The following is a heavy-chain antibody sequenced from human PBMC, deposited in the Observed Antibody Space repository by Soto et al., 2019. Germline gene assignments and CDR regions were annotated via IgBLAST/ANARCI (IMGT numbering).Heavy chain of an antibody. CDR2: IYYSGST. V-gene: IGHV4-61*01. J-gene: IGHJ6*02. CDR3: ARDIGGGPYGMDV. D-gene: IGHD2-15*01. Sequence: TLSLTCTVSGGSVSSGSYYWSWIRQPPGKGLEWIGYIYYSGSTNYNPSLKSRVTISVDTSKNQFSLKLSSVTAADTAVYYCARDIGGGPYGMDVWGQGTTVTVSS. CDR1: GGSVSSGSYY.